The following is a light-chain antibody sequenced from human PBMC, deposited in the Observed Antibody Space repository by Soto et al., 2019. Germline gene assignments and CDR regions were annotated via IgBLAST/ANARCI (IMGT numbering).Light chain of an antibody. Sequence: QSALTQPASGSGSPGQSITISCTGTISDVGAYTYVSWYQQHPGKAPKLMIYEVSNRPSGVSDRFSGSKSGNTASLTISGLQAEDEDDYYCSSYTTSSTVVFGGGTKVTVL. J-gene: IGLJ2*01. V-gene: IGLV2-14*01. CDR3: SSYTTSSTVV. CDR2: EVS. CDR1: ISDVGAYTY.